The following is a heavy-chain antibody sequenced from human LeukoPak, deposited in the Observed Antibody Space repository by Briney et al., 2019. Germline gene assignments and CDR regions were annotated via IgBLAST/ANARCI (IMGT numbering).Heavy chain of an antibody. CDR2: INHSGST. V-gene: IGHV4-34*01. CDR1: GGSFSGYY. CDR3: AREVYYYGMDV. J-gene: IGHJ6*02. Sequence: SETLSLTCAVYGGSFSGYYWSWIRQPPGKGLEWIGEINHSGSTNYNPSLKSRVTITVDTSKNQFSLKLSSVTAADTAVYYCAREVYYYGMDVWGQGTTVTASS.